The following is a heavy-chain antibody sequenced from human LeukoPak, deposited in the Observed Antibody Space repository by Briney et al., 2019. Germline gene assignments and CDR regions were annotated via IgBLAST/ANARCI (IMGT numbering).Heavy chain of an antibody. Sequence: ASVKLSCKASGYTFTGYYMHWVRQAPGQGLEWMGWINPNSGGTNYAQKFQGRVTMTRDTSISTAYMELSRLRSDDTAVYYCARDSPIVGATTDWYFDLWGRGTLVTVSS. CDR2: INPNSGGT. CDR3: ARDSPIVGATTDWYFDL. CDR1: GYTFTGYY. V-gene: IGHV1-2*02. J-gene: IGHJ2*01. D-gene: IGHD1-26*01.